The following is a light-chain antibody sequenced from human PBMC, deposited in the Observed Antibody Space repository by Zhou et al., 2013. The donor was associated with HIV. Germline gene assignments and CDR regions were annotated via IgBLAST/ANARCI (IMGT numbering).Light chain of an antibody. Sequence: EIVLTQSPGTLSLSPGERATLSCRASQSVSSSYLAWYQQKPGQAPRLLMYGASTRATGVPARFSGSGSGTDFTLTISRLEPEDFAVYYCQQYGSVFTFGPGDQSGYQT. J-gene: IGKJ3*01. CDR2: GAS. CDR1: QSVSSSY. CDR3: QQYGSVFT. V-gene: IGKV3-20*01.